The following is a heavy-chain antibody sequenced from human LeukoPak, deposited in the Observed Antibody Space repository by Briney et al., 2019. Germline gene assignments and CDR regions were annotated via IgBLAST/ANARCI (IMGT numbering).Heavy chain of an antibody. CDR2: IYYSGST. Sequence: SETLSLTCTVSGGPINSYYWSWIRQPPGKGLGWIGYIYYSGSTNYNPSLKSRVTISVDTSKNQFSLKLSSVTAADAAVYFCAREDTAMVRTAFDIWGQGTMVTVSS. CDR3: AREDTAMVRTAFDI. V-gene: IGHV4-59*01. J-gene: IGHJ3*02. D-gene: IGHD5-18*01. CDR1: GGPINSYY.